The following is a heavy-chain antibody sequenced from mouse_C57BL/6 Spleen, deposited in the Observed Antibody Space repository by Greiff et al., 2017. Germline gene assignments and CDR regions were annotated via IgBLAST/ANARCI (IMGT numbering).Heavy chain of an antibody. CDR1: GYAFSSSW. CDR3: ARAYYGSSRYYFDY. D-gene: IGHD1-1*01. Sequence: VQLQQSGPELVKPGASVKISCKASGYAFSSSWMNWVKQRPGKGLEWIGRIYPGDGDTNYNGKFKGKATLTADKSSSTAYMQLSSLTSEDSAVYSCARAYYGSSRYYFDYWGQGTTLTVSS. V-gene: IGHV1-82*01. J-gene: IGHJ2*01. CDR2: IYPGDGDT.